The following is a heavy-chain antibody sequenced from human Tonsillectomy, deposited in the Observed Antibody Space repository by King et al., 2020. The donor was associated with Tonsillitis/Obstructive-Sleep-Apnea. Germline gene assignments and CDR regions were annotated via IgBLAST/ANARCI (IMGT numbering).Heavy chain of an antibody. D-gene: IGHD3-3*01. J-gene: IGHJ5*02. CDR1: GGSISTYS. V-gene: IGHV4-59*08. Sequence: VQLQESGPGLVKPSETLSLTCTVSGGSISTYSWSWIRQPPGKGLEWIGYIYYNGSTSSNPSLKSRVTISVDTSKNQFSLKLSSVTAADTAVYYCARRGRGARHYDFWSGYYTDPNWFDPWGQGTLVTVSS. CDR2: IYYNGST. CDR3: ARRGRGARHYDFWSGYYTDPNWFDP.